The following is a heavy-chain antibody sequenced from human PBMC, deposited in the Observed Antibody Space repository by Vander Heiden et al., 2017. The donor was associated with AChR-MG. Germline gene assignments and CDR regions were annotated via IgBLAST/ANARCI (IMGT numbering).Heavy chain of an antibody. V-gene: IGHV3-9*01. J-gene: IGHJ4*02. D-gene: IGHD6-19*01. CDR2: ISWNSGSI. CDR3: AKGSGWSPSPDY. CDR1: GFTFDDYA. Sequence: EVQLVESGGGLVQPGRSLRLSCAASGFTFDDYAMHWVRQAPGKGLEWVSGISWNSGSIGYADSVKGRFTISRDNAKNSLYLQMNSLRAEDTALYYCAKGSGWSPSPDYWGQGTLVTVSS.